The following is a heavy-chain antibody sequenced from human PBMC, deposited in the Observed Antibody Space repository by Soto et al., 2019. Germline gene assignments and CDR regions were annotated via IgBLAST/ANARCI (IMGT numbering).Heavy chain of an antibody. J-gene: IGHJ4*02. CDR1: GYTFTSHG. CDR3: ARDALGGPLLATIHFDQ. Sequence: QVQLVQSGAEVKKPGASMKVSCKASGYTFTSHGISWVRQAPGQELEWMGWNNVYNGDTNYARKFQGRVSMTADSSTNTAYLELRSLRSDDTAVYYCARDALGGPLLATIHFDQRGQGTLV. V-gene: IGHV1-18*04. CDR2: NNVYNGDT. D-gene: IGHD5-12*01.